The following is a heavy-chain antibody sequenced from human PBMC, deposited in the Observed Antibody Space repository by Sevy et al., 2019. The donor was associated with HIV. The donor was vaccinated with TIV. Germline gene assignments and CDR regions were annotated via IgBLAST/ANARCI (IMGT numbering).Heavy chain of an antibody. Sequence: GGSLRLSCAASEFTFISYAMSWVRQAPGKGLEWVSAITGSGGTTYYADPVRGRFTTSRDNSNNTLYLQMTSLGAEDTAVYYCAKGSLEWLSALDYWGQGTLVTVSS. CDR2: ITGSGGTT. V-gene: IGHV3-23*01. J-gene: IGHJ4*02. CDR1: EFTFISYA. CDR3: AKGSLEWLSALDY. D-gene: IGHD3-3*01.